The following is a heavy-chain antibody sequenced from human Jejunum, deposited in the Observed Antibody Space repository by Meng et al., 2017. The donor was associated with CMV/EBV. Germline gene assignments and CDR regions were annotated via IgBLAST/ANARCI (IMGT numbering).Heavy chain of an antibody. J-gene: IGHJ4*02. Sequence: QAQLLQAGTEGKKPGASVKLSCKTAGYTFTDYSLNWVRQAPGQGLEWMGWISTYNGHANYAQKFQGRVTMTTDTSSSTTYMELRSLKSDDTAIYYCARDLDDYSNFMNYWGQGTLVTVSS. CDR2: ISTYNGHA. CDR1: GYTFTDYS. CDR3: ARDLDDYSNFMNY. V-gene: IGHV1-18*01. D-gene: IGHD4-11*01.